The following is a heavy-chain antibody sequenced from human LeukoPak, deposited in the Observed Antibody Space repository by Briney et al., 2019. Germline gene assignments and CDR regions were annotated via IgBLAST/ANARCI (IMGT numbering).Heavy chain of an antibody. Sequence: SETLSLTCAVYGGSFSGYYWSWIRQPPGKGLEWIGEINHSGSTNYNPSLKSRVTISVDTSKNQFSLKLSSVTAADTAVYYCARVSGIVVVPAAKQVWFDPWGQGTLVTVSS. J-gene: IGHJ5*02. CDR1: GGSFSGYY. CDR2: INHSGST. D-gene: IGHD2-2*01. V-gene: IGHV4-34*01. CDR3: ARVSGIVVVPAAKQVWFDP.